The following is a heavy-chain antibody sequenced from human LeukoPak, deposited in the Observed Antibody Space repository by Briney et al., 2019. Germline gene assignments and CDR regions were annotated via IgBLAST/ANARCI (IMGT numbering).Heavy chain of an antibody. V-gene: IGHV3-23*01. J-gene: IGHJ4*02. CDR3: ARDLRICPRKYDSSSHPFDY. Sequence: GGSPRLSCAAPGFTFNTYGLYSVPHAPGKGPERGSGTCGSGAATYYADSVKGRFTISRDNSKNILYLQMNSLRAEDTAIYYCARDLRICPRKYDSSSHPFDYWGQGTLVTVSS. D-gene: IGHD3-22*01. CDR2: TCGSGAAT. CDR1: GFTFNTYG.